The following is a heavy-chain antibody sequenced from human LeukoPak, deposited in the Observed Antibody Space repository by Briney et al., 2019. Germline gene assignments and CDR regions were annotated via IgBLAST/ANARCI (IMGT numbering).Heavy chain of an antibody. CDR3: ASQSSGSYYFGGHLDY. D-gene: IGHD1-26*01. V-gene: IGHV1-46*01. J-gene: IGHJ4*02. CDR2: INPSGGST. CDR1: GYTFTSYY. Sequence: GASVKVSCKASGYTFTSYYMHWVRQAPGQGLEWMGIINPSGGSTSYAQKFQGRVTMTRDTSTSTVYMELSSLRSEDTAVYYCASQSSGSYYFGGHLDYWGQGTLVTVSS.